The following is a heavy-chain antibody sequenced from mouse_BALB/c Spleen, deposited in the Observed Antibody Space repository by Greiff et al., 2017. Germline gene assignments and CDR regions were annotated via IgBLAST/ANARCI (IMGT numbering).Heavy chain of an antibody. Sequence: EVQLQESGGGLVQPGGSRKLSCAASGFTFSSFGMHWVRQAPEKGLEWVAYISGGSSTIYYADTVKGRFTISRDNPKNTLFLQMTSLRSEDTAMYYCARDYYGSSPLAYWGQGTLVTVSA. CDR3: ARDYYGSSPLAY. CDR2: ISGGSSTI. D-gene: IGHD1-1*01. CDR1: GFTFSSFG. V-gene: IGHV5-17*02. J-gene: IGHJ3*01.